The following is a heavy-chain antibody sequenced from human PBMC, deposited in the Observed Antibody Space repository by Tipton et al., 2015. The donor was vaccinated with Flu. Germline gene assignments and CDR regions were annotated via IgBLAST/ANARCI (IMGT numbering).Heavy chain of an antibody. CDR3: GGGNVPGIAATFAP. CDR1: GYTFIKHG. D-gene: IGHD6-25*01. CDR2: ISTYNGNT. V-gene: IGHV1-18*01. Sequence: QLVQSGAEMKKPGASVKVSCKASGYTFIKHGISWVRQAPGQGLEWMGWISTYNGNTNYAQKLQGRVTMTTDTSTTTAYLELRNWRSDASAVFYWGGGNVPGIAATFAPGGQGPRLTVSS. J-gene: IGHJ5*02.